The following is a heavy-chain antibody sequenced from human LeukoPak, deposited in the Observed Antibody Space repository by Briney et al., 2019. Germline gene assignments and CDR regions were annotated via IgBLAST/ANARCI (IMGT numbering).Heavy chain of an antibody. J-gene: IGHJ4*02. Sequence: GGSLRLSCAASGFTFSSYGMHWVRQAPGKGLEWVAVISYDGSNKYYADSVKGRFTISRDNSKNTLYLQMNSLRAEDTAVYYCARGIADAPDYWGQGTLVTVSS. CDR1: GFTFSSYG. CDR2: ISYDGSNK. CDR3: ARGIADAPDY. V-gene: IGHV3-30*03. D-gene: IGHD6-13*01.